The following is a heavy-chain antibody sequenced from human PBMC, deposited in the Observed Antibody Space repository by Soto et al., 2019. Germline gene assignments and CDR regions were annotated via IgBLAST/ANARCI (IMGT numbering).Heavy chain of an antibody. CDR1: GGTFSSYT. D-gene: IGHD3-16*01. J-gene: IGHJ6*03. CDR3: ARDTAGGAWGGYYIDV. Sequence: QVQLVQSGAEVKKPGSSVKVSCKASGGTFSSYTISWVRQAPGQGLEWMGRIIPILGIANYAQKFQGRVTMTADKPTSAGYMELSSLRSEDTAAYYCARDTAGGAWGGYYIDVGVKATTVTVSS. CDR2: IIPILGIA. V-gene: IGHV1-69*08.